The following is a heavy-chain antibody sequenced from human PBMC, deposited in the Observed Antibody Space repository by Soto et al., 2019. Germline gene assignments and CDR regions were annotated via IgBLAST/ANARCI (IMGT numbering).Heavy chain of an antibody. J-gene: IGHJ4*02. Sequence: QVHLVQSGAEVKKPGASVKVSCKASGYTVTDYAISWVRQAPGQSLEWMGWITPGNGKTRYWEKFHGRVTITWDTSATTAYMEESRLRSEDTAVYYCARGHSGWYYLGDNWGQGTLVTVSS. D-gene: IGHD6-19*01. V-gene: IGHV1-3*01. CDR1: GYTVTDYA. CDR3: ARGHSGWYYLGDN. CDR2: ITPGNGKT.